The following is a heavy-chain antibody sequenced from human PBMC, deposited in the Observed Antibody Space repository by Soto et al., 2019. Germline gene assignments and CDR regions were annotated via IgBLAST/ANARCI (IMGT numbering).Heavy chain of an antibody. V-gene: IGHV3-9*01. CDR2: ISWNSGNL. Sequence: EVQLVESGGGLVQADRSLRLSCAASGFSFDDYAMHWVRQAPGRGLEWVSGISWNSGNLDYADSVKGRFTISRDNAKNSLYLQMHSLRPEDTALYFCAKEKSTGEYSYYRYMDVWGKGTTVTVSS. D-gene: IGHD4-17*01. CDR1: GFSFDDYA. J-gene: IGHJ6*03. CDR3: AKEKSTGEYSYYRYMDV.